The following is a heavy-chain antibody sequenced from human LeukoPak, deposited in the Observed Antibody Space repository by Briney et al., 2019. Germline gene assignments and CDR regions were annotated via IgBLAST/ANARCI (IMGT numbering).Heavy chain of an antibody. D-gene: IGHD6-6*01. J-gene: IGHJ4*02. CDR3: AREGSSSSGDY. V-gene: IGHV4-30-2*01. Sequence: SQTLSLTCTVSGGSISSGGYCWSWIRQPPGKGLEWIGYIYHSGSTYYNPSLKSRVTISVDRSKNQFSLKPSSVTAADTAVYYCAREGSSSSGDYWGQGTLVTVSS. CDR2: IYHSGST. CDR1: GGSISSGGYC.